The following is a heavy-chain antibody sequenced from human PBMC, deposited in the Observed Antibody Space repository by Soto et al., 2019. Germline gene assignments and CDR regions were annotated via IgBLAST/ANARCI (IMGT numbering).Heavy chain of an antibody. CDR3: ARGSMGSVVPAAVLNNWFDP. CDR2: ISYDGSNK. Sequence: QVQLVESGGGVVQPGRSLRLSCAASGFTFSSYAMHWVRQAPGKGLEWVAVISYDGSNKYYADSVKGRFTISRDNSKNTLDLQMNSLRAEDTAVYYCARGSMGSVVPAAVLNNWFDPWGQGTLVTVSS. CDR1: GFTFSSYA. V-gene: IGHV3-30-3*01. J-gene: IGHJ5*02. D-gene: IGHD2-2*01.